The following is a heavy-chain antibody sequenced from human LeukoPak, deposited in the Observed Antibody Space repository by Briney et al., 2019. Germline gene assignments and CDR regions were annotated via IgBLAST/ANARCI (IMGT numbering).Heavy chain of an antibody. J-gene: IGHJ3*02. V-gene: IGHV3-23*01. CDR2: ISGSGGST. CDR1: GFTFSSYA. D-gene: IGHD3-10*01. CDR3: AKYYGSGSYPFPDAFDN. Sequence: GGSLRLSCAASGFTFSSYAMSWVRQAPGKGLEWVSGISGSGGSTDYADSVKGRFTISRDNSKNSLYLQMNSLRAEDTAVYYCAKYYGSGSYPFPDAFDNWGQGALVTVSS.